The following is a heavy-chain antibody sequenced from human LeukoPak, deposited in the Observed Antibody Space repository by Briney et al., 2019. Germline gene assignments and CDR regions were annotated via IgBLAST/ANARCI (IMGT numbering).Heavy chain of an antibody. V-gene: IGHV1-2*02. CDR3: ARPYYYYDSSGYYFDAFDI. Sequence: ASVRVSCKASGYIFIDSYLHWVRQAPGRGLEWMGWINPNSGGTNYAQKFQGRVTMTRDTSISTAYMELSRLRSDDTAVYYCARPYYYYDSSGYYFDAFDIWGQGTMVTVSS. CDR1: GYIFIDSY. J-gene: IGHJ3*02. CDR2: INPNSGGT. D-gene: IGHD3-22*01.